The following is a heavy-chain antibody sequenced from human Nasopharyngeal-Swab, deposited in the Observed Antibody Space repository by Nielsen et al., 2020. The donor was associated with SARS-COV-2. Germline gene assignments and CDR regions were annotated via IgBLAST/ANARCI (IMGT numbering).Heavy chain of an antibody. CDR2: IYYSGST. J-gene: IGHJ5*02. D-gene: IGHD3-22*01. Sequence: WIRQPPGKGLEWIGYIYYSGSTYYNPSLKSRVTISVDTSKNQLSLKLSSVTAADTAVYYCARALGGDYYDSSGYYPPSWFDPWGQGTLVTVSS. CDR3: ARALGGDYYDSSGYYPPSWFDP. V-gene: IGHV4-30-4*01.